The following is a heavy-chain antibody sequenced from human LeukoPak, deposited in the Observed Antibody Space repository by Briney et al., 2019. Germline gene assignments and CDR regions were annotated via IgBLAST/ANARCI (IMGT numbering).Heavy chain of an antibody. CDR1: GYIFTSYW. CDR2: IYPGDSDT. V-gene: IGHV5-51*04. Sequence: PGESLTLSCRGSGYIFTSYWIGWVRQMPGKGLEWVGIIYPGDSDTRYSPSFQGQFTISADKPISTAYLQWSSLKASDTAMYYCARYIAAREMNFDYWGQGTLVTVSS. CDR3: ARYIAAREMNFDY. D-gene: IGHD6-6*01. J-gene: IGHJ4*02.